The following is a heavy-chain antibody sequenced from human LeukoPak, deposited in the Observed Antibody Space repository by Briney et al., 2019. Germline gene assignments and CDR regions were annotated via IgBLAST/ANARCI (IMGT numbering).Heavy chain of an antibody. CDR1: GGSISSYY. CDR2: IYYSGST. V-gene: IGHV4-59*01. D-gene: IGHD3-22*01. CDR3: AREGWLSTTNY. Sequence: YPSETLSLTCTVSGGSISSYYWSWIRQPPGKGLEWIGYIYYSGSTNYNPSLKSRVTISVDTSKNQFSLKLSSVTAADTAVYYCAREGWLSTTNYWGQGTLVTVSS. J-gene: IGHJ4*02.